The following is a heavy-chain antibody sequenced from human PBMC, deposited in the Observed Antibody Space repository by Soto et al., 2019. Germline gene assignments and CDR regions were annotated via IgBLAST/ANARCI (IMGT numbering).Heavy chain of an antibody. V-gene: IGHV3-30-3*01. J-gene: IGHJ4*02. CDR3: AREEGYQSYDY. CDR2: ISYDGSNK. Sequence: GGSLRLSCAASGFTFSSYEMNWVRQAPGKGLEWVAVISYDGSNKYYADSVKGRFTISRDNSKNTLYLQMNSLRAEDTAVYYCAREEGYQSYDYWGQGILVTVSS. CDR1: GFTFSSYE. D-gene: IGHD2-2*01.